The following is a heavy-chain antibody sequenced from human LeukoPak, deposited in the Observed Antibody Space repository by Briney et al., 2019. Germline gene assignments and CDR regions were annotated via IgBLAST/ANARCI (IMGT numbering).Heavy chain of an antibody. CDR2: IYSGGST. J-gene: IGHJ4*02. CDR3: ARGRSVGASTVEDY. Sequence: PGGSLRLSCAATGFTVSNNYMSWVRQAPGKGLEWVSVIYSGGSTYYADSVKGRFTISRDNSKNTLYLQMNNLRAEDTAVYYCARGRSVGASTVEDYWGQGTLVTVSS. V-gene: IGHV3-66*01. CDR1: GFTVSNNY. D-gene: IGHD1-26*01.